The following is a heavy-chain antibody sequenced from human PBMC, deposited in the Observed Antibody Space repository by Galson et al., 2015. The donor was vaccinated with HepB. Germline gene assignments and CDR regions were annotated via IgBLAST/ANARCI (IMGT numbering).Heavy chain of an antibody. Sequence: LSLTCTVSGGSISSGSYYWSWIRQPAGKGPEWIGRIYTSGSTNYNPSLKSRVTISVDTSKNQFSLKLSSVTAADTAVYYCAREFAPSSGLIGDAFDIWGQGTMVTVSS. CDR2: IYTSGST. V-gene: IGHV4-61*02. J-gene: IGHJ3*02. CDR1: GGSISSGSYY. CDR3: AREFAPSSGLIGDAFDI. D-gene: IGHD3-22*01.